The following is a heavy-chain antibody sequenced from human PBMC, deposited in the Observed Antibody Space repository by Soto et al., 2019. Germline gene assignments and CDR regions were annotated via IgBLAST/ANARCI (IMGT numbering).Heavy chain of an antibody. CDR1: GFSLTTAGMG. J-gene: IGHJ5*02. D-gene: IGHD3-16*01. CDR2: VYWDDDK. V-gene: IGHV2-5*02. Sequence: QITLKESGPALVKPTQTLTLTCSFSGFSLTTAGMGVGWIRQPPGKAPEWVALVYWDDDKRYNPSLRSRLTITKDTSKNLVGVTLTDMDPVDTGTYYCARRGTSAAAAGWFETWGQGIRVTVSS. CDR3: ARRGTSAAAAGWFET.